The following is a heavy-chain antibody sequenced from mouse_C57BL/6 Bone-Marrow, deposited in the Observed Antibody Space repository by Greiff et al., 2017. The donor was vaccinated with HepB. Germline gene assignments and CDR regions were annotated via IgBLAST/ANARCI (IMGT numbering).Heavy chain of an antibody. CDR3: ARSPRVDY. Sequence: VKLVESGAELARPGASVKMSCKASGYTFTSYTMHWVKQRPGQGLEWIGYINPSSGYTKYNQKFKDKATVTADKSSSTAYMQLSSLTSEDSAVYYCARSPRVDYWGQGTTLTVSS. J-gene: IGHJ2*01. CDR1: GYTFTSYT. V-gene: IGHV1-4*01. CDR2: INPSSGYT.